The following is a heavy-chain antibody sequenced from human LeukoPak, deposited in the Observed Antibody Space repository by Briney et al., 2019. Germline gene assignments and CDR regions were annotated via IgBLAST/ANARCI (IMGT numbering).Heavy chain of an antibody. Sequence: ASVKVSCKASGYTFTGYYMHWVRQAPGQGLEWLGWINPNSGVTNYAQKFQGRVTMTRDTSISTVYMELSRLRSDDTALYYCARDLVHACDIWGQGRMVTVCS. J-gene: IGHJ3*02. CDR2: INPNSGVT. CDR1: GYTFTGYY. D-gene: IGHD2-21*01. CDR3: ARDLVHACDI. V-gene: IGHV1-2*02.